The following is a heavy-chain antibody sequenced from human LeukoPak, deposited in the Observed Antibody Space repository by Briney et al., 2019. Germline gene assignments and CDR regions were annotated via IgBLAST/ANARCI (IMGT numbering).Heavy chain of an antibody. CDR3: ARDEGYSGSTLGGAFDI. D-gene: IGHD1-26*01. V-gene: IGHV4-39*02. J-gene: IGHJ3*02. CDR2: IYYSGST. CDR1: GGSISSSSYY. Sequence: SSETLSLTCTVSGGSISSSSYYWGWIRQPPGKGLEWIGSIYYSGSTYYNPSLKSRVTISVDTSKNQFSLKLSSVTAADTAVYYCARDEGYSGSTLGGAFDIWGQGTMVTVSS.